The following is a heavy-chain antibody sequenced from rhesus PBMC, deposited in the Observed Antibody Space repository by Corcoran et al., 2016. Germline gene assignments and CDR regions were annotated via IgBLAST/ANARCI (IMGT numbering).Heavy chain of an antibody. J-gene: IGHJ5-1*01. V-gene: IGHV4-127*01. CDR3: VRHPDRTNYEYRFDV. CDR1: GSFINSGYG. D-gene: IGHD3-40*01. CDR2: VGGDNDKP. Sequence: QVQLQEPGPGLVKPSETLSPTFAASGSFINSGYGCIWFRQHPGKGLKWIGYVGGDNDKPKYNPSLQSRVTISTDAAKNQFSLTLNSVTAADTAVYFCVRHPDRTNYEYRFDVWGAGVLVTVSS.